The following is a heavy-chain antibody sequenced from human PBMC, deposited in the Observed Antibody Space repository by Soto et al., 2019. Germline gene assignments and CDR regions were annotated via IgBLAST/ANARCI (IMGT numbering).Heavy chain of an antibody. CDR1: GFSISSDSY. CDR3: GHLKTDTEVTPAPPLFDS. D-gene: IGHD2-2*01. V-gene: IGHV4-38-2*01. J-gene: IGHJ4*02. CDR2: LSHSGRT. Sequence: SETLSLTCAVSGFSISSDSYWGWMRQSPGKGLEWIGTLSHSGRTFYNPSLKSRVTISADTTKNQFSLSLTSVTAADTAVYYCGHLKTDTEVTPAPPLFDSWGQGTLVTAPQ.